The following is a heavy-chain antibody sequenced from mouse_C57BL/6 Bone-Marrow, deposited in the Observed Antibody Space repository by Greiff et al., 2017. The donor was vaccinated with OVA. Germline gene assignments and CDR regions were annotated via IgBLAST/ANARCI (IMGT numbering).Heavy chain of an antibody. CDR3: ARGWLRAMDY. CDR2: IYPRSGNT. J-gene: IGHJ4*01. CDR1: GYTFTSYG. Sequence: VQGVESGAELARPGASVKLSCKASGYTFTSYGISWVRQRTGQGLEWIGEIYPRSGNTYYNEKFKGKATLTADKSSSTAYMELRSLTSEDSAVYFCARGWLRAMDYWGQGTSVTVSS. V-gene: IGHV1-81*01. D-gene: IGHD2-2*01.